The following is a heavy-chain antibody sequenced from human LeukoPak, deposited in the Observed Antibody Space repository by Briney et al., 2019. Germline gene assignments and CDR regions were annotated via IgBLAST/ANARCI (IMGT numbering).Heavy chain of an antibody. CDR1: GFPFSYYS. V-gene: IGHV3-30-3*01. CDR2: ISYDEDNK. D-gene: IGHD1-26*01. CDR3: ARSPTRSLRVGEFDF. J-gene: IGHJ4*02. Sequence: GGSLRLSCAASGFPFSYYSMHWVRQAPGKGLEWVAVISYDEDNKYYAESVKGRFSISRDNSKDTLYLQMNSLRAGDTAVYYCARSPTRSLRVGEFDFWGQGTLVTVSS.